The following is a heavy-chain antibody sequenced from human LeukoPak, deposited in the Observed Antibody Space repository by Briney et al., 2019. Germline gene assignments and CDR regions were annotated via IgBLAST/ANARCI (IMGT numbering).Heavy chain of an antibody. J-gene: IGHJ4*02. CDR2: IDWDDDK. Sequence: SGPALVKPTQTLPLTCTFSGFSISTSGMCVSWIRQPPGKALEWLARIDWDDDKYYSTSLKTRLTISKDTSKNQVVLTMTNMDPVDTATYYCARTSGSRYYFDYWGQGTLVTVSS. CDR3: ARTSGSRYYFDY. CDR1: GFSISTSGMC. V-gene: IGHV2-70*11. D-gene: IGHD1-26*01.